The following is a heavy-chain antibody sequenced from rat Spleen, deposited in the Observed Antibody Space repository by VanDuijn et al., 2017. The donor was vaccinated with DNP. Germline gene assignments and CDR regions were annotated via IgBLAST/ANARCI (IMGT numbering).Heavy chain of an antibody. CDR1: GFTFSDYY. Sequence: EVQLVESGGGLVQPGRSLKLSCAASGFTFSDYYMAWVLQAPTKGLEWVASIGPNGNFVYYRDSVKGRFTISRDYARSTLYLQMDSLRSEDTATYYCATSSYYGYDYGFAYWGQGALVTVSS. D-gene: IGHD1-7*01. CDR2: IGPNGNFV. CDR3: ATSSYYGYDYGFAY. V-gene: IGHV5-25*01. J-gene: IGHJ3*01.